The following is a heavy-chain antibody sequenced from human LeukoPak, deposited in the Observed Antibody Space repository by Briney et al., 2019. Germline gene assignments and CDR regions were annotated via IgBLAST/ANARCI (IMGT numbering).Heavy chain of an antibody. CDR2: IYSGGST. J-gene: IGHJ4*02. CDR1: GFTFSSYA. CDR3: ATVVTHHFGS. V-gene: IGHV3-53*01. D-gene: IGHD4-23*01. Sequence: GGSLRLSCAASGFTFSSYAVHWVRQAPGRGLEWVSLIYSGGSTYYADSVKGRFTISRDNSKNTLHLQMNSLRAEGTAVYYCATVVTHHFGSWGQGTLVTVSS.